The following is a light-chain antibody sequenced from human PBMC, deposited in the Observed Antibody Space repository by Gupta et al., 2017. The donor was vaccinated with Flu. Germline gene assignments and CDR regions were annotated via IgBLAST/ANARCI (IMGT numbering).Light chain of an antibody. CDR1: QDIRSD. Sequence: PSYLSASTGDRITITGRASQDIRSDLAWYQQKPGKAPNLLIYGASTLQSGVPSRFSGSGSGTDFTLTISGLQSEDFATYYCQHYYSYIRTFGQGTKVEF. CDR2: GAS. CDR3: QHYYSYIRT. J-gene: IGKJ1*01. V-gene: IGKV1-8*01.